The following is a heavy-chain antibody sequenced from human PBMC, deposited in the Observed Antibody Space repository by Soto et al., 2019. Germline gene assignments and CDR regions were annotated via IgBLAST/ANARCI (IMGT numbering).Heavy chain of an antibody. D-gene: IGHD1-26*01. J-gene: IGHJ3*02. CDR2: ISYDGSNK. CDR1: GFTFSPYG. CDR3: AKDKGGSYALGDFDI. Sequence: QVQLVESGGGVVQPGRSLRLSCAVSGFTFSPYGRHWVRQAPGKGLEWVAVISYDGSNKYYADSVKGRFTISRDNSKNTVYLQMNSLSAEDTAVYYCAKDKGGSYALGDFDIWGQGTMVTVSS. V-gene: IGHV3-30*18.